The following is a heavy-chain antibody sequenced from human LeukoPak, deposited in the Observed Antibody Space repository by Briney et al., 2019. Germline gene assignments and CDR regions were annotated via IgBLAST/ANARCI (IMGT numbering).Heavy chain of an antibody. CDR1: GFTFSSYG. CDR3: ARGTSHDYVWGSYRYTVGFDY. V-gene: IGHV3-21*01. D-gene: IGHD3-16*02. Sequence: GGSLRLSCAASGFTFSSYGMHWVRQAPGKGLEWVSSISSSSSYIYYADSVKGRFTISRDNAKNSLYLQMNSLRAEDTAVYYCARGTSHDYVWGSYRYTVGFDYWGQGILVTVSS. J-gene: IGHJ4*02. CDR2: ISSSSSYI.